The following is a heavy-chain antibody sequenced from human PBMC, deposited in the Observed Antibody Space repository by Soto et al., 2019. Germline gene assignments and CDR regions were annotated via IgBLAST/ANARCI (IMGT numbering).Heavy chain of an antibody. Sequence: SETLSLTCTVSGGSISSYYWSWIRQPPGKGLEWIGYIYYSGSTNYNPSLKSRVTISVDTSKNQFSLKLRSVTAADTAVYYCAREGESGSYYLQAFDIWGPGTMVTVSS. D-gene: IGHD1-26*01. CDR2: IYYSGST. J-gene: IGHJ3*02. CDR1: GGSISSYY. CDR3: AREGESGSYYLQAFDI. V-gene: IGHV4-59*01.